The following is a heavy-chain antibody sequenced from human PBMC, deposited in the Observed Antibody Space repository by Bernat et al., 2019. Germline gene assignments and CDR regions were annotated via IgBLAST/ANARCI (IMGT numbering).Heavy chain of an antibody. D-gene: IGHD2-15*01. CDR2: ISYDGSNK. CDR1: GFTFSSYG. J-gene: IGHJ6*02. CDR3: AKDTGVVAATPYYYGMDV. V-gene: IGHV3-30*18. Sequence: QVQLVESGGGVVQPGRSLRLSCAASGFTFSSYGMHWVRQAPGKGLEWVAVISYDGSNKYDADSVKGRFTISGDNSKNTLYLQMNSLRAEDTAVYYCAKDTGVVAATPYYYGMDVWGQGTTVTVSS.